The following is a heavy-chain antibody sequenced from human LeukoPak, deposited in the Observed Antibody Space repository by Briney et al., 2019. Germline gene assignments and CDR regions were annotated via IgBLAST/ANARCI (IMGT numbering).Heavy chain of an antibody. CDR2: ISGSGGST. J-gene: IGHJ4*02. V-gene: IGHV3-23*01. CDR1: GFTVSSYA. D-gene: IGHD6-19*01. Sequence: PGGSLRLSCAASGFTVSSYAMNWVRQAPGKGLEWVSAISGSGGSTYYADSVKGRFTLSRDNSKNTLYLQMNSLRAEDTAVYYCAKDQIMYVVAGNYFDYWGQETLVTVSS. CDR3: AKDQIMYVVAGNYFDY.